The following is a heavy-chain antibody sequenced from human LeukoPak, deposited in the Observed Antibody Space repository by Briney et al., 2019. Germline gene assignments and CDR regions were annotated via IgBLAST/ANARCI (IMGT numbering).Heavy chain of an antibody. V-gene: IGHV4-39*07. J-gene: IGHJ4*02. CDR2: FYYSGST. CDR3: ARDNQQLAFYF. CDR1: GGSISSGSFY. Sequence: PSETLSLTCTVSGGSISSGSFYWGWTRQPPGKGLEWIGSFYYSGSTYYNPSLESRVSISVDTSKNQFSLKLTSVTAADAAVYYCARDNQQLAFYFWGQGTLVTVSS. D-gene: IGHD6-13*01.